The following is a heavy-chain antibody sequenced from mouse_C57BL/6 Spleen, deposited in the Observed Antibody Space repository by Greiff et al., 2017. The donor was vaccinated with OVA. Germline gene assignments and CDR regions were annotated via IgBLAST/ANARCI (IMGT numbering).Heavy chain of an antibody. Sequence: DVKLVESGGGLVKPGGSLKLSCAASGFPFSDYGMHWVRPAPETGLEWVAYISSGSSTIYYADTVKGRFTISRDNAKNTLFLQMTSLRSEDTAMYYCARNYGYDDGAWLAYWGQGTLVTVSA. CDR3: ARNYGYDDGAWLAY. J-gene: IGHJ3*01. CDR2: ISSGSSTI. CDR1: GFPFSDYG. V-gene: IGHV5-17*01. D-gene: IGHD2-2*01.